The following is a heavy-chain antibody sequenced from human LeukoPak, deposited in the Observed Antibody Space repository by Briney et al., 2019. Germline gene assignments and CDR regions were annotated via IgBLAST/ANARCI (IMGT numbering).Heavy chain of an antibody. CDR2: IYHSGST. D-gene: IGHD2-2*01. CDR3: ARSECSSTSCPPGY. V-gene: IGHV4-4*02. J-gene: IGHJ4*02. Sequence: SGTLSLTCTVSGGSISSSNWWSWVRQPPGKGLEWIGEIYHSGSTNYNPSLKSRVTISVDKSKNQFSLKLSSVTAADTAVYYCARSECSSTSCPPGYWGQGTLVTVSS. CDR1: GGSISSSNW.